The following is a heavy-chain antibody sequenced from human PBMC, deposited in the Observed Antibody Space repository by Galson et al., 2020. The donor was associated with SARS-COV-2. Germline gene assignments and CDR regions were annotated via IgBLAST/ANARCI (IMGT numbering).Heavy chain of an antibody. V-gene: IGHV1-69*13. Sequence: SVKVSCKASGGTFSSYAISWVRQAPGQGLEWMGGIIPIFGTANYAQKFQGRVTITADESTSTAYMELSSLRSEDTAVYYCARDFSYSYGYIHYFDYWGQGTLVTVSS. J-gene: IGHJ4*02. CDR3: ARDFSYSYGYIHYFDY. CDR1: GGTFSSYA. D-gene: IGHD5-18*01. CDR2: IIPIFGTA.